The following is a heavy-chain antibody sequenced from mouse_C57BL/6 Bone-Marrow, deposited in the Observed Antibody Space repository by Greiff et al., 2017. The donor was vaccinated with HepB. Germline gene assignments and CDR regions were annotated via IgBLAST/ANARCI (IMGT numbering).Heavy chain of an antibody. Sequence: QVQLQQSGAELVRPGASVTLSCKASGYTFTDYEMHWVKQTPVHGLEWIGAIDPETGGTAYTQKFKGKAILTADKSSSTAYMELRSLTSEDSAVYYCTRAPRGDGYYSVDYWGQGTTLTVSS. CDR1: GYTFTDYE. D-gene: IGHD2-3*01. V-gene: IGHV1-15*01. CDR2: IDPETGGT. CDR3: TRAPRGDGYYSVDY. J-gene: IGHJ2*01.